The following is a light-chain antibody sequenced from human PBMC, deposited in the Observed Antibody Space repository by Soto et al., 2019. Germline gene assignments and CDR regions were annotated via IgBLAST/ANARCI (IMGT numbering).Light chain of an antibody. CDR1: QSISSY. J-gene: IGKJ5*01. CDR3: QQSYSTPLT. V-gene: IGKV1-39*01. Sequence: DIQMTQSPSSLSASVGDRVTITCRASQSISSYLNGYQQKPGKAPKLLIYAASSLQSGVPSRFSGSGSGTDFTLTISSLQPEDFATYYCQQSYSTPLTCGQGTRLEMK. CDR2: AAS.